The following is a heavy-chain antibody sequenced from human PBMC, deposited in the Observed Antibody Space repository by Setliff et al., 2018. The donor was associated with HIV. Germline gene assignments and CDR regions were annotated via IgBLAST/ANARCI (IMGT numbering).Heavy chain of an antibody. CDR3: ARLTTTYYYDSSAYYHPV. Sequence: PSETLSLTCAVYGGSISGYYWSWIRQPPGKGLEWIGEINHSGSTNYNPSLKSRVTISVDTSKSQFSLKLSSVTAADTAVFYCARLTTTYYYDSSAYYHPVWGQGTLVTVSS. D-gene: IGHD3-22*01. CDR2: INHSGST. J-gene: IGHJ4*02. V-gene: IGHV4-34*01. CDR1: GGSISGYY.